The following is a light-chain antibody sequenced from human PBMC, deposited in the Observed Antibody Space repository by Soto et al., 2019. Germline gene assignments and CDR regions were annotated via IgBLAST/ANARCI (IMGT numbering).Light chain of an antibody. CDR1: SSDVGGYNY. Sequence: QSALTQPPSASGSPGQSVTISCTGTSSDVGGYNYVSWYQQHPGKAPKLMIYEVSKRPSGVPDRFSGSKSGNTASLTVSGLQSEDEADYYCSSYAGSVYVFATGTKVTVL. CDR2: EVS. J-gene: IGLJ1*01. CDR3: SSYAGSVYV. V-gene: IGLV2-8*01.